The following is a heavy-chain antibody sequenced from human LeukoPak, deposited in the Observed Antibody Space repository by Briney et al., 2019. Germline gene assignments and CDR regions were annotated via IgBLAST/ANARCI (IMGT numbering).Heavy chain of an antibody. Sequence: ASVKVSCKASGYTFTTYYIHWVRQAPGQGLEWMGIINPSGGSTNYAQKFQGRVAMTRDMSTSTVYMQLSILRSEDTAVYYCARRLNPTFYYGSPGPYWGQGTLVTVSS. CDR3: ARRLNPTFYYGSPGPY. CDR2: INPSGGST. CDR1: GYTFTTYY. V-gene: IGHV1-46*01. J-gene: IGHJ4*02. D-gene: IGHD3-10*01.